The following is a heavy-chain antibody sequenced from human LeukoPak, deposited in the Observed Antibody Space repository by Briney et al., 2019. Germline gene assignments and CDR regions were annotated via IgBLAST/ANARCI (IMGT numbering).Heavy chain of an antibody. CDR3: ARDLETDISDAFDV. D-gene: IGHD3-9*01. CDR1: GFTFSSYG. CDR2: LYSGGTT. Sequence: PGGSLRLSCAASGFTFSSYGMSWVRQAPGKGLEWVSVLYSGGTTYYADSVKGRFTVSRDNSKNTLYLQMNNLRVEDTAVYYCARDLETDISDAFDVWGQGTVVTVS. V-gene: IGHV3-66*01. J-gene: IGHJ3*01.